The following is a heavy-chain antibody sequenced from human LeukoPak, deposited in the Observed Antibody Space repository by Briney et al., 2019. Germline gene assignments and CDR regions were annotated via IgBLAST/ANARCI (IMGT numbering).Heavy chain of an antibody. D-gene: IGHD1-26*01. CDR1: GNILTRYT. CDR2: INTNTGKP. Sequence: ASVKVSCKASGNILTRYTINWVRQAPGQGLEWMGWINTNTGKPVHAQGLTGRFVFSWDTSVSTAYLQISSLKTEDTGIYFCTSVIVGATAPWFDPWGQGTPVTVSS. V-gene: IGHV7-4-1*02. J-gene: IGHJ5*02. CDR3: TSVIVGATAPWFDP.